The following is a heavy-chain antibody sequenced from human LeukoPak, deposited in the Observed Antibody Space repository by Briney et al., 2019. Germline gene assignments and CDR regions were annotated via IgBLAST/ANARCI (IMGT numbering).Heavy chain of an antibody. Sequence: SETLSLTCAVYGGSFSGYYWSWIRQPPGKGLEWIGEINHSGSTNYNPSLKSRVTISVDTSKNQFSPKLSSVTAADTAVYYCARGRGRQQLVPFDYWGQGTLVTVSS. J-gene: IGHJ4*02. D-gene: IGHD6-13*01. CDR1: GGSFSGYY. CDR3: ARGRGRQQLVPFDY. CDR2: INHSGST. V-gene: IGHV4-34*01.